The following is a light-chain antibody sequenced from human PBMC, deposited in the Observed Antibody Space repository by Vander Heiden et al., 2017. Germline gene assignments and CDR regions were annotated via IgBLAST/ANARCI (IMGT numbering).Light chain of an antibody. CDR2: PAN. CDR1: YNIETY. V-gene: IGKV1-39*01. J-gene: IGKJ5*01. CDR3: RQRYSPTLT. Sequence: TQSPSSLSASVGDRVTITCRSNYNIETYFYWYQQKTREDPTLLLSPANSLQEAVPSRFSGSGSATIFSTPTSSRQPADYVTVYCRQRYSPTLTFGQGTRLEIK.